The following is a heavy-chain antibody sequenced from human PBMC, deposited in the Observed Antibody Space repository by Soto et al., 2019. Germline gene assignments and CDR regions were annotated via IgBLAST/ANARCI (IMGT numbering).Heavy chain of an antibody. D-gene: IGHD1-1*01. Sequence: ASVKVSCKASGYTFSDYYIHWVRQAPGQGLELMGWINPNSGGTKYAPKFQGGVTMTRDTSITTAYMELSRLRSGDTAVYYCAREPATAKPEGVDFWGQGTLVTVYS. CDR3: AREPATAKPEGVDF. J-gene: IGHJ4*02. CDR1: GYTFSDYY. CDR2: INPNSGGT. V-gene: IGHV1-2*02.